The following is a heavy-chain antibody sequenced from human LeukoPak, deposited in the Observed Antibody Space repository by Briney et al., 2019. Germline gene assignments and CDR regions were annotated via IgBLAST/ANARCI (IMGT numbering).Heavy chain of an antibody. D-gene: IGHD3-9*01. V-gene: IGHV4-39*01. CDR2: IYYSGST. J-gene: IGHJ4*02. Sequence: PSETLSLTCTVSGGSISSGSYYWGWIRQPPGKGLEWIGSIYYSGSTYYNPSLKSRVTISVDTSKNQFSLKLSSVTAADTAVYYCATTKYFDWSYYFDYWGQGTLVTVSS. CDR1: GGSISSGSYY. CDR3: ATTKYFDWSYYFDY.